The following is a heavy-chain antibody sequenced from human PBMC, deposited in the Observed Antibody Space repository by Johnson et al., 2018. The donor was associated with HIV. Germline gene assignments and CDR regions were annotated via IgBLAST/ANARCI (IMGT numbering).Heavy chain of an antibody. Sequence: VQLVESGGGVVRPGGSLRLSCAASGFTFSSYAMSWVRQAPGKGLEWISAISGSGGSTYYADSVKGRFTISRDNSKNTLFLQMNSLRAGDTAVYYCASSYSESDAFDIWGQGTMVTVSS. J-gene: IGHJ3*02. CDR1: GFTFSSYA. CDR3: ASSYSESDAFDI. CDR2: ISGSGGST. D-gene: IGHD3-10*01. V-gene: IGHV3-23*04.